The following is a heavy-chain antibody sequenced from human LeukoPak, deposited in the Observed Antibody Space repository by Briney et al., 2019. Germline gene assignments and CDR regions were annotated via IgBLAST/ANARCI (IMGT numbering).Heavy chain of an antibody. CDR3: ARDLFGGVVGALVLDY. CDR1: GFTFSSYS. V-gene: IGHV3-21*01. Sequence: PGGSLRLSCAASGFTFSSYSMNWVRQAPGKGLEWVSSISSSSSYIYYADSVKGRFTISRDNSKNTLYLQMNSLRAEDTAVYYCARDLFGGVVGALVLDYWGQGTLVTVSS. CDR2: ISSSSSYI. D-gene: IGHD1-26*01. J-gene: IGHJ4*02.